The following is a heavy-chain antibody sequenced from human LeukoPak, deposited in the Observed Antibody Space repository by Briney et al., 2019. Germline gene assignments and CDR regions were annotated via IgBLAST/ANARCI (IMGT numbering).Heavy chain of an antibody. CDR1: GFTFSKSG. Sequence: GGSLRLSCGASGFTFSKSGIHWVRQAPGKGLEWVAFIRNDGREKYYTDSVKGRFTISRDNSKNTLDLQMNSLRLEDTAVYYCALIGPPDCSSTSCREGTDWGQAPWSPSPQ. CDR3: ALIGPPDCSSTSCREGTD. CDR2: IRNDGREK. J-gene: IGHJ1*01. V-gene: IGHV3-30*02. D-gene: IGHD2-2*01.